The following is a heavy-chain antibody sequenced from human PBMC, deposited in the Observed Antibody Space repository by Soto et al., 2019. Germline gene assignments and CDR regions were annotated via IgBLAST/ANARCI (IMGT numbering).Heavy chain of an antibody. CDR2: TSAYNGNT. J-gene: IGHJ4*02. Sequence: GASVKVSCKASGYTFTSYVISWVRQAPGQGLEWMGWTSAYNGNTNYAQKLQGRVTMTTDTSTSTAYMELRSLRSDDTAVYYCASAITIFGVPKGYLDYWGLGTLVTVS. D-gene: IGHD3-3*01. CDR3: ASAITIFGVPKGYLDY. CDR1: GYTFTSYV. V-gene: IGHV1-18*01.